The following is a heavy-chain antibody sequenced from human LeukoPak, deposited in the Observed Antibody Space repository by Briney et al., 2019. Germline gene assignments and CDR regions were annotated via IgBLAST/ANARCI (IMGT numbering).Heavy chain of an antibody. CDR3: AREPSYFAGYPQDRIMDV. J-gene: IGHJ6*02. V-gene: IGHV3-30-3*01. CDR1: GFTFSSYA. CDR2: ISYDGSNK. Sequence: GGSLRLSCAASGFTFSSYAMHWVRQAPGKGLEWVAVISYDGSNKYYADSVKGRFTISRDNSKNTLYLQMNSLRAEDTAVYYCAREPSYFAGYPQDRIMDVWGQGTTVTVSS. D-gene: IGHD3-10*01.